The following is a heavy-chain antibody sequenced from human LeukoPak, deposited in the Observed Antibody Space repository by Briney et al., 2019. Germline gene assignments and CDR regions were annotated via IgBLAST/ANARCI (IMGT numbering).Heavy chain of an antibody. V-gene: IGHV4-34*01. J-gene: IGHJ5*02. D-gene: IGHD1-1*01. CDR3: ARARRWNAAVEGWWFDP. CDR1: GGSFSGYY. CDR2: IYYSGST. Sequence: SETLSLTCAVYGGSFSGYYWSWIRQPPGKGLEWIGSIYYSGSTYYNPSLKSRVTISVDTSKNQFSLKLSSVTAADTAVYYCARARRWNAAVEGWWFDPWGQGTLVTVSS.